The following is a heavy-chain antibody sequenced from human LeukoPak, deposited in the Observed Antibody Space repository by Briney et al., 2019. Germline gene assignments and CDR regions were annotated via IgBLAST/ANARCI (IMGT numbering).Heavy chain of an antibody. V-gene: IGHV1-2*02. CDR2: INPNNGGV. D-gene: IGHD3-10*01. Sequence: ASVEVSCKASGYTLTDHNMHWVRQAPGKGLEWMGWINPNNGGVHYAQKFQGRVTMTRDTSISTAYMELSRLRSDDTAVYYCARDLYGSGKFYNGALDYWGQGTLVTVSS. CDR3: ARDLYGSGKFYNGALDY. CDR1: GYTLTDHN. J-gene: IGHJ4*02.